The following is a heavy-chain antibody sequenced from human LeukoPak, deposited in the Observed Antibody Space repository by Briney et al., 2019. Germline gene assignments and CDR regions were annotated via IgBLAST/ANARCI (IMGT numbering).Heavy chain of an antibody. D-gene: IGHD4-17*01. J-gene: IGHJ3*02. V-gene: IGHV3-53*01. Sequence: AGGSLRLSCAASGFIVSGDLMSWVRQAPGKGLEWVSVIYSDGSTYYADSVKGRFTISRDNSKNTLDLQMTGLRAEATAVYYCARGLTFYGDYADAFDIWGQGTMVTVSS. CDR3: ARGLTFYGDYADAFDI. CDR2: IYSDGST. CDR1: GFIVSGDL.